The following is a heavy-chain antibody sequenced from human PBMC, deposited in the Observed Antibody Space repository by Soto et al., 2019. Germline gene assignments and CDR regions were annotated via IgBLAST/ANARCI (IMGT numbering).Heavy chain of an antibody. V-gene: IGHV1-18*01. CDR1: GYTFLNYD. CDR3: GRKGYIGNFGLDV. J-gene: IGHJ6*02. Sequence: QVQLVQSGAEVKRPGASVKVSCKASGYTFLNYDVAWVRRAPGQGLEWLGWISISKGKTYYEQRLQGRVTMTTDTATTTAYMEVTSLRRDATAVYFCGRKGYIGNFGLDVWGQGTTVTVSS. CDR2: ISISKGKT. D-gene: IGHD5-12*01.